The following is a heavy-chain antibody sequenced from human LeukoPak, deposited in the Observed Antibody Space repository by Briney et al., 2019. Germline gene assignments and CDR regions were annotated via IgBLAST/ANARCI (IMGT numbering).Heavy chain of an antibody. CDR3: ARDTPHYGMDV. V-gene: IGHV4-34*09. J-gene: IGHJ6*02. Sequence: SETLSLTCAVSGGSFSGYYWSWIRQPPGKGLEWIGEINHSGSTYYNPSLKSRVTISVDTSKNQFSLKLSSVTAADTAVYYCARDTPHYGMDVWGQGTTVTVSS. CDR1: GGSFSGYY. CDR2: INHSGST.